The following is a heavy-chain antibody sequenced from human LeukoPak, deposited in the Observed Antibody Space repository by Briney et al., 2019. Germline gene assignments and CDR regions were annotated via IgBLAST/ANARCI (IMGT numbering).Heavy chain of an antibody. Sequence: GGSLRLSCAASGFTFRTYWMTWVRQAPGKGQEWASVISYDGGNKYYADSVKGRFTISRDNSKNTLYLQMNSLRGEDTAVYYCAKVTVATADNYYYYGMDVWGQGTTVTVSS. D-gene: IGHD1-1*01. J-gene: IGHJ6*02. CDR1: GFTFRTYW. V-gene: IGHV3-30*18. CDR2: ISYDGGNK. CDR3: AKVTVATADNYYYYGMDV.